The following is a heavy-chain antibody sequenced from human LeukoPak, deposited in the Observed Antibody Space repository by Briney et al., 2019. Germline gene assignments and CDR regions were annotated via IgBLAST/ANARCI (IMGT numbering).Heavy chain of an antibody. CDR1: GFTFRSYV. CDR2: INSDGSST. Sequence: GGSLRLSCAASGFTFRSYVMSWVRQAPGKGLEWVSRINSDGSSTSYADSVKGRFTISRDNAKNTLYLQMNSLRAEDTAVYYCANPLYYYDSSGYYGWGQGTLVTVSS. J-gene: IGHJ4*02. D-gene: IGHD3-22*01. CDR3: ANPLYYYDSSGYYG. V-gene: IGHV3-74*01.